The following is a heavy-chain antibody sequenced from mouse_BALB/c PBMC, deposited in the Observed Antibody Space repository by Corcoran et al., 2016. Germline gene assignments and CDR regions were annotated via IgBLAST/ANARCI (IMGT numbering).Heavy chain of an antibody. D-gene: IGHD1-1*01. V-gene: IGHV1-18*01. CDR3: ATGGSSYGAY. CDR2: INPNNGGT. CDR1: GYTFTDYN. J-gene: IGHJ3*01. Sequence: EVLLQQSGPELVKPGASVKIPCKASGYTFTDYNMDWVKQSHGKSLEWIGDINPNNGGTIYNQKFKGKATLTVDKSSSTAYMELRRLTSEDTAVYYCATGGSSYGAYWGQGTLVTVSA.